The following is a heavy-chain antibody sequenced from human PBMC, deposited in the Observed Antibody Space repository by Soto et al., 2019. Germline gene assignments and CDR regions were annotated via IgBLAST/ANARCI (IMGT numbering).Heavy chain of an antibody. J-gene: IGHJ5*02. CDR1: GGSFSGYY. CDR3: ARGVGTMVRGVNWRWFDP. D-gene: IGHD3-10*01. V-gene: IGHV4-34*01. Sequence: SETLSLTCAVYGGSFSGYYWSRIRQPPGKGLEWIGEINHSGSTNYNPSLKSRVTISVDTSKNQFSLKLSSVTAADTAVYYCARGVGTMVRGVNWRWFDPWGQGTLVTVSS. CDR2: INHSGST.